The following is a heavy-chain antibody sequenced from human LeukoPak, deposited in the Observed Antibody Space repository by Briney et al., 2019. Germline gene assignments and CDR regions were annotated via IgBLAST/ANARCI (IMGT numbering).Heavy chain of an antibody. CDR3: AKGGGTGYSSSWYSN. J-gene: IGHJ4*02. D-gene: IGHD6-13*01. Sequence: AGGSLRLSCAASGFTFSNYGMHWVRQAPGKGLEWVAVISFDESNRYYADSVKGRFTLSRDNSKNTLYLQMNSLRVEDTAMYYCAKGGGTGYSSSWYSNWGQGTLVTVSS. V-gene: IGHV3-30*18. CDR2: ISFDESNR. CDR1: GFTFSNYG.